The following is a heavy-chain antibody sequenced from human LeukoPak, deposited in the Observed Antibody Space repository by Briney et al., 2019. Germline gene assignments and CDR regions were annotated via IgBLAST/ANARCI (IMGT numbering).Heavy chain of an antibody. CDR1: GFTFSSYA. CDR2: ISYDGSNK. Sequence: PGRSLRLSCAASGFTFSSYAMHWVRQAPGKGLEWVAVISYDGSNKYYADSVKGRFTISRDNSKNTLYLQMNSLRAEDTAVYYCARDRPAWGYYYYYYGMDVWGQGTTVTVSS. J-gene: IGHJ6*02. CDR3: ARDRPAWGYYYYYYGMDV. D-gene: IGHD7-27*01. V-gene: IGHV3-30*04.